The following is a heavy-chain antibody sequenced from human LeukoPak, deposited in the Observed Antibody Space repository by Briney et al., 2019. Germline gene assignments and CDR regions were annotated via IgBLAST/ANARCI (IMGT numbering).Heavy chain of an antibody. V-gene: IGHV3-15*01. CDR3: TGVSFLEWLFNYMDV. D-gene: IGHD3-3*01. CDR2: IKSKTDGGTT. CDR1: GFTFSNAW. Sequence: GGALRLSCAASGFTFSNAWMSWVRQAPGKGLEWVGRIKSKTDGGTTDYAAPVKGRFTISRDDSKNTLYLQMNGLKPEDTAVYYCTGVSFLEWLFNYMDVWGKGTTVTVSS. J-gene: IGHJ6*03.